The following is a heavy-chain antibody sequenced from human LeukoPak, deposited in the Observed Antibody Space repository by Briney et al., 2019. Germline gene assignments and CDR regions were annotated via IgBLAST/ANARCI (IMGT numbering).Heavy chain of an antibody. CDR1: KFTFSSYG. D-gene: IGHD2-15*01. CDR3: AKGYCSGGSCNPPLGDFDY. V-gene: IGHV3-30*18. CDR2: IAYDGSYA. J-gene: IGHJ4*02. Sequence: PGGSLRLSCAASKFTFSSYGMHWVRQAQGKGLEWVAVIAYDGSYADYAASVKGRFTISRDNSKNTLFLQMNSLRVEDTAVYFCAKGYCSGGSCNPPLGDFDYWGQGTLVTVSS.